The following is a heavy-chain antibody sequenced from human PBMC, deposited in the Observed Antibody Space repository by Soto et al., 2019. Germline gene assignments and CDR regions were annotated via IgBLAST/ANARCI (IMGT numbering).Heavy chain of an antibody. CDR3: ARVISGRDEWFDY. Sequence: SAALSLTCALSGGAISSGHWWNWVREPPGKGLEWIAEISHSGSTNCNPSLKSRVTIAVDKSKNQFFLRLSSVTAADTAVYYCARVISGRDEWFDYWGQGTWGTVSS. CDR2: ISHSGST. J-gene: IGHJ4*02. CDR1: GGAISSGHW. V-gene: IGHV4-4*02. D-gene: IGHD2-15*01.